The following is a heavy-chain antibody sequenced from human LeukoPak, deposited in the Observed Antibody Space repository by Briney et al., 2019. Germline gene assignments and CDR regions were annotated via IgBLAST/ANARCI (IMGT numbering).Heavy chain of an antibody. CDR1: GFTFSSYS. J-gene: IGHJ5*02. V-gene: IGHV3-21*01. D-gene: IGHD2-21*02. Sequence: GGSLRLSCAASGFTFSSYSMNWVRQAPGKGLEWVSFISSSSSYIYYADSVKGRFTISRDNAKNSLYLQMNSPRAEDTAVYYCARDALAYCGGDCYYWFDPWGQGTLVTVSS. CDR2: ISSSSSYI. CDR3: ARDALAYCGGDCYYWFDP.